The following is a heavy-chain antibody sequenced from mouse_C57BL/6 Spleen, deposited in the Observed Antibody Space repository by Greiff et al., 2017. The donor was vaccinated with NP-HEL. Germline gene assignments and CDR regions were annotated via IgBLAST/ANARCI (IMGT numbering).Heavy chain of an antibody. CDR3: ARNMIYDGYYEYAMDY. CDR1: GFSLTSYG. D-gene: IGHD2-3*01. Sequence: QVQLKESGPGLVQPSQSLSITCTASGFSLTSYGVHWVRQSPGKGLEWLGVIWSGGSTDYNAAFITRLSTSKDNTKSQIFFKMNSLQADDAAIYYCARNMIYDGYYEYAMDYWGQGTSVTVSS. CDR2: IWSGGST. V-gene: IGHV2-2*01. J-gene: IGHJ4*01.